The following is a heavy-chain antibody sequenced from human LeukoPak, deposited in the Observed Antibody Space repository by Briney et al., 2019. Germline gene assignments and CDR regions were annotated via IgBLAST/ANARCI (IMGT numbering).Heavy chain of an antibody. CDR1: GYTFTSYG. D-gene: IGHD3-16*02. CDR2: INPNSGGT. CDR3: ARGPPLGGLGELSD. Sequence: ASVKVSCKASGYTFTSYGISWVRQAPGQGLEWMGWINPNSGGTNYAQKFQGRVTMTRDTSISTAYMELSRLRSDDTAVYYCARGPPLGGLGELSDWGQGTLVTVSS. J-gene: IGHJ4*02. V-gene: IGHV1-2*02.